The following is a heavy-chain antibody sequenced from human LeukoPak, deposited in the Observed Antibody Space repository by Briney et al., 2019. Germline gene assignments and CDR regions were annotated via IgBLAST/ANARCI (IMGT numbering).Heavy chain of an antibody. Sequence: GGSLRLSCAASGFTFSNFAMHWVRQAPGKGLEWVAVISFDGGNKFYADTVKGRFSISRDNSKNTLYLQMNGLRPEDTAVYYCARNPIAPLDYYYSMDVWGKGTTVTVSS. CDR3: ARNPIAPLDYYYSMDV. V-gene: IGHV3-30*04. CDR1: GFTFSNFA. CDR2: ISFDGGNK. J-gene: IGHJ6*03.